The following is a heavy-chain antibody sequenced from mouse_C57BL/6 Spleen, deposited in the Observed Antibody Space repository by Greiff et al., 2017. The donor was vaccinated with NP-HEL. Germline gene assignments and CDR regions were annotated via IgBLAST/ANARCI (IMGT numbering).Heavy chain of an antibody. Sequence: EVNLVESGGGLVKPGGSLKLSCAASGFTFSSYAMSWVRQTPEKRLEWVATISDGGSYTYYPDSVKGRFTISRDTSKNNLYLQLSHLKLEDKATYDCARDSLATVVGNWYFDVWGTGTTVTVSS. CDR2: ISDGGSYT. V-gene: IGHV5-4*01. CDR1: GFTFSSYA. CDR3: ARDSLATVVGNWYFDV. D-gene: IGHD1-1*01. J-gene: IGHJ1*03.